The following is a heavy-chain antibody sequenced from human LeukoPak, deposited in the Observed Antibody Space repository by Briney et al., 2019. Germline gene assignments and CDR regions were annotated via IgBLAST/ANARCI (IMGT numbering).Heavy chain of an antibody. CDR2: INPNSGGT. CDR1: GCTFTAYY. Sequence: ASVKVSCKASGCTFTAYYMNWVRQAPGQGLEWMGWINPNSGGTNYAQKFQGRVTMTRDTSISTAYMELNSLRSDDTAVYYCARRLTGVDYWGQGTQVTVSS. CDR3: ARRLTGVDY. D-gene: IGHD7-27*01. V-gene: IGHV1-2*02. J-gene: IGHJ4*02.